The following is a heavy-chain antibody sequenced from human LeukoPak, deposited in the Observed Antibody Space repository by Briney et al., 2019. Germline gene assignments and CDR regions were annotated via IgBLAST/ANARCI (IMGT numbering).Heavy chain of an antibody. J-gene: IGHJ6*03. CDR2: MNPNSGNT. D-gene: IGHD4-17*01. Sequence: GASVKVSCKASGYTFTSYDTNWVRQATGQGLEWMGWMNPNSGNTGYAQKFQGRVTMTRDTSISTAYMELSSLTSEDTAVYYCARTLMTTVTTYYYYMDVWGKGTTVTVSS. CDR3: ARTLMTTVTTYYYYMDV. V-gene: IGHV1-8*01. CDR1: GYTFTSYD.